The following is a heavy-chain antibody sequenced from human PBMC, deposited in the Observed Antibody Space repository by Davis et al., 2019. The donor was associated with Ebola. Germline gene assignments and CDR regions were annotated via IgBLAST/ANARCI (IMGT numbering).Heavy chain of an antibody. V-gene: IGHV5-51*01. CDR2: IYAGDSDS. Sequence: GESLKISCKGSGYGFADYWIAWVRQTPGKGLEWMGIIYAGDSDSRYSPPFEGQVIISVDRSINTAYLQWRSLRASDTAIYYCARQESLYGWSDYWGQGTLVTVSS. CDR3: ARQESLYGWSDY. CDR1: GYGFADYW. D-gene: IGHD2-8*01. J-gene: IGHJ4*02.